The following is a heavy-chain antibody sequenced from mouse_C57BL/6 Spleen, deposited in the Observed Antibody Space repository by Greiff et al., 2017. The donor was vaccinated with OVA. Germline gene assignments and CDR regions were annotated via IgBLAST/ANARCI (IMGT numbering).Heavy chain of an antibody. V-gene: IGHV1-72*01. CDR2: IDPNSGGT. CDR3: ARGYYGSSPYYYAMDC. CDR1: GYSFPSYW. J-gene: IGHJ4*01. Sequence: QVQLQQPGAELVKPGASVKLSCKASGYSFPSYWMHWVKQRPGRGLEWIGRIDPNSGGTKYNEKFKSKATLTVDKPSSTAYMQLSSLTSEDSAVYYCARGYYGSSPYYYAMDCWGQGTSVTVSS. D-gene: IGHD1-1*01.